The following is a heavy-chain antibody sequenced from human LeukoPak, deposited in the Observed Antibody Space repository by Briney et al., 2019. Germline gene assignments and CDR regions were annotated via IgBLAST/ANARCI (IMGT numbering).Heavy chain of an antibody. Sequence: PSETLSLTCTAAGGTMDGYNRRWLRQPPGKGLEWIGYIYYSGSTHYSPSLKSRVTISVDTSMNQFSLKLRSVTAAVTAVYYCARVYGGIHYYFDTWGQGTLVTVPS. V-gene: IGHV4-59*01. CDR1: GGTMDGYN. J-gene: IGHJ4*02. CDR3: ARVYGGIHYYFDT. CDR2: IYYSGST. D-gene: IGHD4-23*01.